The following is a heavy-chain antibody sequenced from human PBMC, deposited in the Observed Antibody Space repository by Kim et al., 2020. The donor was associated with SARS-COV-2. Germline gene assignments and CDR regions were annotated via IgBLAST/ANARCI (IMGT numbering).Heavy chain of an antibody. CDR1: EFTFRIFW. V-gene: IGHV3-7*05. CDR2: IKEDGSEK. D-gene: IGHD1-26*01. Sequence: GSLRLSCEASEFTFRIFWMNWVRQAPGKGLEWVANIKEDGSEKNYVDSVKGRFTISRDNAKNSLYLEMSSLRVDDTAVYYCARDPLAGAPVSGMMGLDVWGQGTTVTVSS. CDR3: ARDPLAGAPVSGMMGLDV. J-gene: IGHJ6*02.